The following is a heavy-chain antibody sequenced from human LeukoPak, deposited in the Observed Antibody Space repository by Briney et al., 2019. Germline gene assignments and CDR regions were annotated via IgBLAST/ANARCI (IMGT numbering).Heavy chain of an antibody. J-gene: IGHJ3*02. D-gene: IGHD4/OR15-4a*01. Sequence: GGSLRLSCAASGFTFSSYSMNWVRQAPGKGLEWVSSISSSSSYIYYADSVKGRFTISRDNAKNSLYLQMNSLRAEDTAVYYCARAGASDAFDIWGQGTMVTVSS. CDR1: GFTFSSYS. CDR3: ARAGASDAFDI. CDR2: ISSSSSYI. V-gene: IGHV3-21*01.